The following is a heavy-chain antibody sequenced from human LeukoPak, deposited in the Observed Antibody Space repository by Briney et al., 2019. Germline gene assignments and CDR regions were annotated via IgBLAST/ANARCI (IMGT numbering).Heavy chain of an antibody. CDR2: IHSGGNT. J-gene: IGHJ3*01. Sequence: QAGGSLRLSCAASGFTFSSYSMNWVRQAPGKGLEWVSGIHSGGNTYYTDSVKGRFTISRDMSQNTVYLQMNSLSGEDTAVYYCARAGVHYGSGNDAFDVWGQGTVVSVSS. D-gene: IGHD3-10*01. V-gene: IGHV3-66*01. CDR1: GFTFSSYS. CDR3: ARAGVHYGSGNDAFDV.